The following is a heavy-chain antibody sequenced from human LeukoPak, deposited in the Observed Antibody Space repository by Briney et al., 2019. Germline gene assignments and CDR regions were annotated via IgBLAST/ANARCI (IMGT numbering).Heavy chain of an antibody. V-gene: IGHV3-23*01. Sequence: GGSLRLSCAASGFTFSSYAMSWVRQAPGKGLEWVSAISGSGGSTYYADSVKGRFTISRDNSKNTLYLQMNSLRAEDTAVYYCAKFPGRATRLNTIFGEGSWFDPWGQGTLVTVSS. J-gene: IGHJ5*02. D-gene: IGHD3-3*01. CDR2: ISGSGGST. CDR3: AKFPGRATRLNTIFGEGSWFDP. CDR1: GFTFSSYA.